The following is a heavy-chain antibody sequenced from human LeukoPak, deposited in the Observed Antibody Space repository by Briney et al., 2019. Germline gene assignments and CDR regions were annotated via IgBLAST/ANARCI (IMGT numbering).Heavy chain of an antibody. D-gene: IGHD3-10*01. Sequence: GGSLRLSCAVSGFTFSSSGMIWVRQAPGKGLEWVSAISGSGDRTYHADSVKGRFTISRDNSKNTLYLHMNSLRAEDTAVYYCAKGYYGSGSYGWFDPWGQGTLVTVSS. CDR2: ISGSGDRT. CDR3: AKGYYGSGSYGWFDP. CDR1: GFTFSSSG. J-gene: IGHJ5*02. V-gene: IGHV3-23*01.